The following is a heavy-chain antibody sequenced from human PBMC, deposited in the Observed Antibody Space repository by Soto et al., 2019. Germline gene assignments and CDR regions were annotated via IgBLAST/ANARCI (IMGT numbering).Heavy chain of an antibody. CDR1: GFTSTSSA. V-gene: IGHV1-58*01. CDR3: AADLDIVVVQAPHYYYGMDV. J-gene: IGHJ6*02. D-gene: IGHD2-2*03. CDR2: IVVGSGNT. Sequence: SVKVSCKASGFTSTSSAVQWVRQARGQRLEWIGWIVVGSGNTNYAQKFQERVTITRDMSTSTAYMELSSLRSEDTAVYYCAADLDIVVVQAPHYYYGMDVWGQGTRVTVSS.